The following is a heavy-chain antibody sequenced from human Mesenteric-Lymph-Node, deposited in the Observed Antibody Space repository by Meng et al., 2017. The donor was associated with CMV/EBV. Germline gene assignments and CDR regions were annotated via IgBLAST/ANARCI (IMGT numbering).Heavy chain of an antibody. D-gene: IGHD3-22*01. CDR1: GFTFSSYG. CDR3: AKASYPSSGYWYYYYYYGMDV. V-gene: IGHV3-33*06. Sequence: GESLKISCAASGFTFSSYGMHWVRQAPGKGLEWVAVIWYDGRNKYYADSVKGRFTISRDNSKNTLYLQMNSLRAEDTAVYYCAKASYPSSGYWYYYYYYGMDVWGQGTTVTVSS. J-gene: IGHJ6*02. CDR2: IWYDGRNK.